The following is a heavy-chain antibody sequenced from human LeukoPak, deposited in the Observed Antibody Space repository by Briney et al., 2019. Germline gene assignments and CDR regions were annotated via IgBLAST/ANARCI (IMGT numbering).Heavy chain of an antibody. CDR3: ARLEQGNFFDY. D-gene: IGHD3-3*01. CDR2: IYYSGST. J-gene: IGHJ4*02. Sequence: SQTLSLTCTVSGGSISSGDYYWSWIRQPRGKGLEWIGYIYYSGSTYYNPSLKSRVTISVDTSKNQFSLKLSSVTAADTAVYYCARLEQGNFFDYWGQGTLVTVSS. V-gene: IGHV4-30-4*08. CDR1: GGSISSGDYY.